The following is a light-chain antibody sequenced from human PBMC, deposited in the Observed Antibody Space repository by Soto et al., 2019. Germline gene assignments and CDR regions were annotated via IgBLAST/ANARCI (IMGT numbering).Light chain of an antibody. Sequence: EIVMTQSPATLSVSPGERATLSCRAGPSVNRNLAWYQQKPGQAPRLVIYGASTRASGIPARFSGSGSGTEFTLTISSLQSEDFAVYYCQQRSNWPKTFGHGTKVDIK. V-gene: IGKV3-15*01. CDR2: GAS. CDR3: QQRSNWPKT. J-gene: IGKJ1*01. CDR1: PSVNRN.